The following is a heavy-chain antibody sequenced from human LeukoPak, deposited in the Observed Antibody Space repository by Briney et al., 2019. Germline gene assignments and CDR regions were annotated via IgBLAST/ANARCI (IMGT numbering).Heavy chain of an antibody. J-gene: IGHJ4*02. CDR3: ASRGSSSSGFIDY. V-gene: IGHV4-34*01. CDR1: GGSFSGYY. CDR2: INHSGST. Sequence: SETLSLTCAVHGGSFSGYYWSWIRQPPGKGLEWIGEINHSGSTNYNPSLKSRVTISVDTSKNQFSLKLSSVTAADTAVYYGASRGSSSSGFIDYWGQGTLVTVSS. D-gene: IGHD6-6*01.